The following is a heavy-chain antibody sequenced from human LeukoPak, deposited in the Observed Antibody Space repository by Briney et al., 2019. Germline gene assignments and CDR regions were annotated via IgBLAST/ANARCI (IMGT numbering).Heavy chain of an antibody. D-gene: IGHD6-13*01. V-gene: IGHV3-33*01. J-gene: IGHJ3*02. CDR3: ARLSSSWYGNDAFDI. CDR1: GFTFSSYG. Sequence: QPGRSLRPSCAASGFTFSSYGMHWVRQAPGKGLEWVAVIWYDGSNKYYADSVKGRFTISRDNSKNTLYLQMNSLRAEDTAVYYCARLSSSWYGNDAFDIWGQGTMVTVSS. CDR2: IWYDGSNK.